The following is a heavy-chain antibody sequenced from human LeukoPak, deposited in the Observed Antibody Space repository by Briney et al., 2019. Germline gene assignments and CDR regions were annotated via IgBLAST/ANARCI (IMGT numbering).Heavy chain of an antibody. D-gene: IGHD2-21*02. V-gene: IGHV3-23*01. CDR2: ISGSGGST. CDR1: GFTFSSYA. J-gene: IGHJ3*02. Sequence: GGSLRLSCAASGFTFSSYAMSWVRQAPGKGLEWVTAISGSGGSTYYADSVKGRFTISRDNSKNTLYLQMNSLRAEDTAVYYCAKYCGGDCYPIWGQGTMVTVSS. CDR3: AKYCGGDCYPI.